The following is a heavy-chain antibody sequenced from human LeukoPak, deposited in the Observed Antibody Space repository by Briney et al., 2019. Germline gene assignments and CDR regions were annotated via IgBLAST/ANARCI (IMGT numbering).Heavy chain of an antibody. Sequence: GGSLRLSCAASGFPVSSNYMSWVRQAPGKSLEWVTCMYRGGSTYYEESVKGRFTSSRDNSKNTLYLQMNSLRAEDTAVYYCARVTYYYDSSGYYSQNYYYYGMDVWGQGTTVTVSS. CDR2: MYRGGST. CDR3: ARVTYYYDSSGYYSQNYYYYGMDV. D-gene: IGHD3-22*01. V-gene: IGHV3-53*01. CDR1: GFPVSSNY. J-gene: IGHJ6*02.